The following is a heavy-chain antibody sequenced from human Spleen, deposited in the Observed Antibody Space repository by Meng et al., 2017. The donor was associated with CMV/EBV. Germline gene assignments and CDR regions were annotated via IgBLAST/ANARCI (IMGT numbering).Heavy chain of an antibody. CDR2: IDPSGGST. V-gene: IGHV1-46*04. D-gene: IGHD3/OR15-3a*01. CDR3: ARDIGTAYHADWFDP. J-gene: IGHJ5*02. CDR1: GYTFTSYA. Sequence: ASVKVSCKASGYTFTSYAMNWVRQAPGQGLEWMGIIDPSGGSTTYTQKLRGRVTMTRDTSTSTVYLELRSLTSEDTATYFCARDIGTAYHADWFDPWGQGTLVTVSS.